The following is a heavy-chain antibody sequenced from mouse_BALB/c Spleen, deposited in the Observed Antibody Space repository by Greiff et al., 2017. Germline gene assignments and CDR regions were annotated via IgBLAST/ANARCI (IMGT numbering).Heavy chain of an antibody. CDR1: GYTFTSYW. Sequence: VQLQQPGAELVKPGASVKLSCKASGYTFTSYWMHWVKQRPGQGLEWIGEIDPSDSYTNYNQKFKGKATLTVDKSSSTAYMQLSSLTSEDSAVYYCARGGKPYAMDYWGQGTSVTVSS. J-gene: IGHJ4*01. CDR2: IDPSDSYT. CDR3: ARGGKPYAMDY. V-gene: IGHV1-69*02. D-gene: IGHD1-1*01.